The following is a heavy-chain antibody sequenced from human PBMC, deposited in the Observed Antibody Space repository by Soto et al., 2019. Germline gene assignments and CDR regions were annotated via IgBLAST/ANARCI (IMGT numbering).Heavy chain of an antibody. V-gene: IGHV4-31*03. D-gene: IGHD3-10*01. J-gene: IGHJ4*02. CDR1: GGSVRRGNYY. CDR3: ARADYATGSYYPDY. Sequence: SETLSLTCTVSGGSVRRGNYYWSWIRQFPGKGLEWIGYISNSGRTHYNPSLMSRITIFVDTFKNQFFLELRSVTAADTALYYCARADYATGSYYPDYWGQGTLVTVSS. CDR2: ISNSGRT.